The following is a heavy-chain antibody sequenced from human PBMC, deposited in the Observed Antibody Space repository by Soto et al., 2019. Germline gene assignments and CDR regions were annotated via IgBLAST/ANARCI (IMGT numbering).Heavy chain of an antibody. D-gene: IGHD2-2*02. Sequence: PGGSLRLSCAASGFNIDDYAMHWVRQAPGKGLEWVSGISWNSGNIGYADSVKGRFTISRDNAKNSLYLQMNSLRAEDTALYYCAKDLYTTTSQGAFDIWGQGTMVTVSS. CDR2: ISWNSGNI. CDR1: GFNIDDYA. J-gene: IGHJ3*02. CDR3: AKDLYTTTSQGAFDI. V-gene: IGHV3-9*01.